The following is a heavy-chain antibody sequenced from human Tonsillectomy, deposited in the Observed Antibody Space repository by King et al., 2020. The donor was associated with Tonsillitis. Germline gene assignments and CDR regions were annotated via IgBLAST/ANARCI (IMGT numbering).Heavy chain of an antibody. Sequence: VQLVESGAEVKKPGESLRISCQGSGYSFPNYWIIWVRQMPGKGLEWMGRINPTDSYTDYSPSFQGHVTVSADKSISTAYLQWSSLKASDTAIYYCARIIMITVGGDLVGNWFDSWGQGTLVTVSS. D-gene: IGHD3-16*02. CDR2: INPTDSYT. V-gene: IGHV5-10-1*03. CDR3: ARIIMITVGGDLVGNWFDS. J-gene: IGHJ5*01. CDR1: GYSFPNYW.